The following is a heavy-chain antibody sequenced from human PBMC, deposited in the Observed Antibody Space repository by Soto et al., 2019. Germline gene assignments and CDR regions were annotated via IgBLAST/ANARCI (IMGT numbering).Heavy chain of an antibody. CDR1: GFTFSSYA. CDR2: ISYDGSNK. CDR3: ARGPYCISTSGSKHYYGMDV. J-gene: IGHJ6*02. D-gene: IGHD2-2*01. Sequence: QVQLVESGGGVVQPGRSLRLSCAASGFTFSSYAMHWVRQAPGKGLEWVAVISYDGSNKYYADSVKGRFTISRDNSKNTLYLQMNSLRAEDTAVYYCARGPYCISTSGSKHYYGMDVWGQGTTVTVSS. V-gene: IGHV3-30-3*01.